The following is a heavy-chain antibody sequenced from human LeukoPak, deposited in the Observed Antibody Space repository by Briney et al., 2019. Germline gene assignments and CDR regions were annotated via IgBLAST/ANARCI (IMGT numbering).Heavy chain of an antibody. Sequence: SETLSLTCTVSGGSISSYYWSWIRQPPGKGLEWIGYIHYSGSTKYHPSLNSRVTISVDTSKNQFSLTLSSVTAADTAVYFCARRSPTVAYGDAFDIWGQGTMVTVSS. V-gene: IGHV4-59*08. J-gene: IGHJ3*02. CDR1: GGSISSYY. CDR3: ARRSPTVAYGDAFDI. D-gene: IGHD4-17*01. CDR2: IHYSGST.